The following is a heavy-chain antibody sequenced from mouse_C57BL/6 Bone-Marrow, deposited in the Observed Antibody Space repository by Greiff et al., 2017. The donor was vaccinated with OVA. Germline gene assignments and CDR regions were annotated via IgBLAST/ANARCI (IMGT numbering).Heavy chain of an antibody. CDR3: ANSKYYGGSAY. D-gene: IGHD1-1*02. CDR2: FYPRSGNT. CDR1: GYTFTSYG. J-gene: IGHJ3*01. V-gene: IGHV1-81*01. Sequence: QVQLQQSGAELARPGASVKLSCKASGYTFTSYGISWVKQRTGQGLEWIGEFYPRSGNTYYNEKFKGKATLTADKSSSTAYMELRSQTSEDSAVDLCANSKYYGGSAYWGQGTLVTVSA.